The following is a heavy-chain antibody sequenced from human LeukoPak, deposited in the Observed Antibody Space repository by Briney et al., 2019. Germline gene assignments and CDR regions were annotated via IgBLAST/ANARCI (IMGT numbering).Heavy chain of an antibody. CDR3: AGRYCSSTSCFTGLVNWFDP. Sequence: SETLSLTCTVSGGSISSSSYYWGWIRQPPGKGLEWIGSIYYSGSTYYNPSLKSRVTISVDTSKNQFSLKLSSVTAADTAVYYCAGRYCSSTSCFTGLVNWFDPWGQGTLVTVSS. J-gene: IGHJ5*02. D-gene: IGHD2-2*02. CDR2: IYYSGST. V-gene: IGHV4-39*01. CDR1: GGSISSSSYY.